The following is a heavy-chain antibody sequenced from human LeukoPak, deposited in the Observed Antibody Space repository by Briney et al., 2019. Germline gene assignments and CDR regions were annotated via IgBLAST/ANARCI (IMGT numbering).Heavy chain of an antibody. V-gene: IGHV3-30*03. Sequence: PGGSLRLSCAASGFTFSSYGMHWVRQAPGKGLEWVAVISYDGSNKYYADSVKGRFTISRDNSKNTLYLQMNSLRAEDTAVYYCARDMLVVAAPIDYYYYGMDVWGQGTTVTVSS. J-gene: IGHJ6*02. CDR3: ARDMLVVAAPIDYYYYGMDV. CDR2: ISYDGSNK. CDR1: GFTFSSYG. D-gene: IGHD2-15*01.